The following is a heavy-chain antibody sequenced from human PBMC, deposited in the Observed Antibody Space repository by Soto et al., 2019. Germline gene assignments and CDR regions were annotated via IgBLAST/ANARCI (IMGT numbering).Heavy chain of an antibody. J-gene: IGHJ4*02. D-gene: IGHD4-17*01. V-gene: IGHV3-23*01. Sequence: EVQLLESGGGLVQPGGSLRLSCAASGFTFSSYAMSWVRQAPGQGLEWVSAISGSGGSTYYADSVKGRFTISRDNSKNTLYLQMNSLRAEDTAEYYCAKDRVTTRGGDYWGQGTLVTVSS. CDR1: GFTFSSYA. CDR3: AKDRVTTRGGDY. CDR2: ISGSGGST.